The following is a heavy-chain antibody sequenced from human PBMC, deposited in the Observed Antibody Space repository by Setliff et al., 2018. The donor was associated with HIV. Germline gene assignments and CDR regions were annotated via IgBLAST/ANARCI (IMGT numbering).Heavy chain of an antibody. CDR2: IYSGGST. CDR1: GFTVSSNY. Sequence: GESLKISCAASGFTVSSNYMSWVRQAPGKGLEWVSFIYSGGSTSYADSVKGRFTISRDNSKNTLYLQMNSLRAEDTAVYYCARVRLDGSARNDAFDSWGQGTMVTVSS. J-gene: IGHJ3*02. D-gene: IGHD3-10*01. V-gene: IGHV3-53*01. CDR3: ARVRLDGSARNDAFDS.